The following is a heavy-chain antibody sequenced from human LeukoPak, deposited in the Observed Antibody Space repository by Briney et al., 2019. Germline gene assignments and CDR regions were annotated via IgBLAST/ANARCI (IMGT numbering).Heavy chain of an antibody. CDR1: GYTFTSYD. J-gene: IGHJ4*02. Sequence: GSVKDSCKASGYTFTSYDINWVRQATGQGLEWMGWMNPNSGNTGYAQKFQGRVTMTRNTTISTAYMELSSLRSEDTAVYYCARDYGDYVDYWGQGTQVSVSS. D-gene: IGHD4-17*01. CDR3: ARDYGDYVDY. V-gene: IGHV1-8*01. CDR2: MNPNSGNT.